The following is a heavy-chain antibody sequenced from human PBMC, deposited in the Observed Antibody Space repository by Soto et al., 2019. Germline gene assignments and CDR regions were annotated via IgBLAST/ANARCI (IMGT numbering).Heavy chain of an antibody. D-gene: IGHD3-10*01. V-gene: IGHV3-53*04. J-gene: IGHJ6*04. CDR2: IYSGGDT. CDR3: ARKTDSIPSGGDV. CDR1: GFAVRHNY. Sequence: EVQLVESGGGLVQPGGSLRLSCTASGFAVRHNYMTWVRQAPGKGLEWVSLIYSGGDTAYADSVKGRFTITRHTSQNTLYLPMNSLRAEDTAVYYCARKTDSIPSGGDVWGKGTAVTVSS.